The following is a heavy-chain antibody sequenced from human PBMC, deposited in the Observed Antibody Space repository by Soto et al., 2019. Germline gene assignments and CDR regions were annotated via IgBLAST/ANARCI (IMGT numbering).Heavy chain of an antibody. J-gene: IGHJ4*02. CDR2: FDPEDGET. CDR1: GYTLTELS. D-gene: IGHD1-26*01. Sequence: ASVKVSCKVSGYTLTELSMHWVRQAPGKGLEWMGGFDPEDGETIYAQKTQGRVTLTTDTSTSTAYMELRSLRSDDTAVYYCARDRGSYALDYWGQGTLVTVSS. CDR3: ARDRGSYALDY. V-gene: IGHV1-24*01.